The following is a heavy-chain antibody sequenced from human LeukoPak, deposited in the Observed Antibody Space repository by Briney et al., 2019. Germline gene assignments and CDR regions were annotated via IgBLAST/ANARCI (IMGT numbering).Heavy chain of an antibody. CDR2: IYTSGST. D-gene: IGHD3-3*01. CDR1: GGSISSYY. J-gene: IGHJ3*02. V-gene: IGHV4-4*07. Sequence: SETLSLTCTVSGGSISSYYWSWIRQPAGKGLEWIGRIYTSGSTNYNPSLKSRVTMSVDTSKNQFSLKLSSVTAADTAVYYCARDNDFWSGHRYAFDIWGQGTMVTVSS. CDR3: ARDNDFWSGHRYAFDI.